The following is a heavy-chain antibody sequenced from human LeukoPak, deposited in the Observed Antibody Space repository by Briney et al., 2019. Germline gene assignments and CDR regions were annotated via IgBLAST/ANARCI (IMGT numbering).Heavy chain of an antibody. CDR1: GGSFSGYY. V-gene: IGHV4-34*01. CDR2: INHSGST. Sequence: TSETLSLTCAVYGGSFSGYYWSWLRQPPGKGLEWIGEINHSGSTNYNPSLKSRATISVDTSKNQFSLKLSSVTAADTAVYYCARVYCSSTSCYVYFDYWGQGTLVTVSS. J-gene: IGHJ4*02. CDR3: ARVYCSSTSCYVYFDY. D-gene: IGHD2-2*01.